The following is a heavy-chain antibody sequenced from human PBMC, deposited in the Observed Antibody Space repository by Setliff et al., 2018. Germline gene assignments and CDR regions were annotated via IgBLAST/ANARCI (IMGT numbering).Heavy chain of an antibody. V-gene: IGHV3-74*01. D-gene: IGHD1-1*01. J-gene: IGHJ6*03. Sequence: GSLRLSCAASGFTFNNAWMSWVRQAPGKGLEWVARINSDESRTNYAGSMKGRFTISRDNARNTVYLQMNSLRAEDTAVYYCARDREGDGNYYMDVWGKGTTVTVSS. CDR1: GFTFNNAW. CDR2: INSDESRT. CDR3: ARDREGDGNYYMDV.